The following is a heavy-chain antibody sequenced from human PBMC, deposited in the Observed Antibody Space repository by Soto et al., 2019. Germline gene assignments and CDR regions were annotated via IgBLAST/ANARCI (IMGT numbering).Heavy chain of an antibody. J-gene: IGHJ5*02. Sequence: PSETLSLTCTVSGGSISSYYWSWIRQPPGKGLEWIGYIYYSGSTNYNPSLKSRVTISVDTSKNQFSLKLSSVTAADTAVYYCARVHGWVVTSNWFDPWGQGTLVTVSA. CDR3: ARVHGWVVTSNWFDP. CDR1: GGSISSYY. V-gene: IGHV4-59*01. CDR2: IYYSGST. D-gene: IGHD4-4*01.